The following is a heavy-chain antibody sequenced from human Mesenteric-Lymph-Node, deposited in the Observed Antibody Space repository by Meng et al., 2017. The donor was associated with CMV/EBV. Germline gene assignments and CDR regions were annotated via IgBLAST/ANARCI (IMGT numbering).Heavy chain of an antibody. CDR2: IKSKADGGTT. J-gene: IGHJ4*02. CDR1: GFIFINAW. Sequence: LSCAASGFIFINAWMSWVRQAPGKGLEWVGRIKSKADGGTTDYATPVKGRFTISRDDSKNTLYLQLNSLKTEDTAVYYCATNLKRQGYWGQGTLVTSPQ. CDR3: ATNLKRQGY. V-gene: IGHV3-15*01.